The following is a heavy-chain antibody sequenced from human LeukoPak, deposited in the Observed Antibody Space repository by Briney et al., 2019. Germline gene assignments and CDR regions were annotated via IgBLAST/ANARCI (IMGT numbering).Heavy chain of an antibody. CDR3: ARTFRGSSWYLDY. CDR2: VSSSGSTI. D-gene: IGHD6-13*01. J-gene: IGHJ4*02. CDR1: GFTFSSYA. V-gene: IGHV3-48*04. Sequence: GGSLRLSCAASGFTFSSYAMSWVRQAPGKGLEWVSYVSSSGSTIYYADSVKGRFTISRDNAKNSLYLQMNSLRAEDTAVYYCARTFRGSSWYLDYWGQGTLVTVSS.